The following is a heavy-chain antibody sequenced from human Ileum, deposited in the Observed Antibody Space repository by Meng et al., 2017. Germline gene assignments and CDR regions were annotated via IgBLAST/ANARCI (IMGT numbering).Heavy chain of an antibody. CDR1: GFTFSDYY. CDR2: ISQSTSKI. J-gene: IGHJ4*02. CDR3: GCGYYFDF. Sequence: GESLNISCAASGFTFSDYYMSWLRQAPGKGLEWVAYISQSTSKIYYADSVKGRFTISRDNSQNSLYLQMDSLRAEDTAVYYCGCGYYFDFWGQGTLVTVSS. V-gene: IGHV3-11*04.